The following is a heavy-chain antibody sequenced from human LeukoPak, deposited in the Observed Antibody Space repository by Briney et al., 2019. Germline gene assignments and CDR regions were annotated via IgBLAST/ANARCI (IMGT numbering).Heavy chain of an antibody. CDR3: ARRRRYSGSSGFDYYYYMDV. Sequence: SETLSLTCTVSGGSISSYYWSWIRQPPGKELEWIGYIYTSGSTNYNPSLKSRVTISVDTSKNQFSLKLSSVTAADTAVYYCARRRRYSGSSGFDYYYYMDVWGKGTTVTVSS. CDR2: IYTSGST. CDR1: GGSISSYY. J-gene: IGHJ6*03. V-gene: IGHV4-4*09. D-gene: IGHD6-6*01.